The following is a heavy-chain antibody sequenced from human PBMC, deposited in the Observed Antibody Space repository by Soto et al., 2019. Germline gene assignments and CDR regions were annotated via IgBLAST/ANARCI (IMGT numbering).Heavy chain of an antibody. J-gene: IGHJ6*02. V-gene: IGHV3-7*01. Sequence: LYCGASGPAVRTDCISWVRQRKGTGLGCSATLKQYRGHKYYVGSVKGRFTISRDNAKNSLYLQMNSLRAEDTAVYYCARDVSEERITIFGVVTSRFDGMDVWGQGT. CDR3: ARDVSEERITIFGVVTSRFDGMDV. CDR2: LKQYRGHK. CDR1: GPAVRTDC. D-gene: IGHD3-3*01.